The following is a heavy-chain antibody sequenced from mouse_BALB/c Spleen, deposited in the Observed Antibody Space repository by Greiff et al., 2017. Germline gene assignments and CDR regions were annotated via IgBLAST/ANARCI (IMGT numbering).Heavy chain of an antibody. J-gene: IGHJ4*01. CDR3: TRFYYGYYAMDY. D-gene: IGHD1-2*01. V-gene: IGHV1S81*02. Sequence: QVQLQQSGAELVKPGASVKLSCKASGYTFTSYYMYWVKQRPGQGLEWIGGINPSNGGTNFNEKFKSKATLTVDKSSSTAYMQLSSLTSEDSAVYYCTRFYYGYYAMDYWGQGTSVTVSS. CDR1: GYTFTSYY. CDR2: INPSNGGT.